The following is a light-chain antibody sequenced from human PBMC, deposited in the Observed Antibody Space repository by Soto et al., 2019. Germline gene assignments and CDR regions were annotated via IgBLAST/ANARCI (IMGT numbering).Light chain of an antibody. CDR1: QSVSSSY. V-gene: IGKV3-20*01. CDR3: QQYGRSRLT. Sequence: EIVLTQSPGTLSLSPGERATLSCRASQSVSSSYLAWYQQKPGQAPRLLIYGASSRATGIPDRFSGSGSGTDFTLTISRLEPEGFAVYYPQQYGRSRLTFGGGTKVDIK. CDR2: GAS. J-gene: IGKJ4*01.